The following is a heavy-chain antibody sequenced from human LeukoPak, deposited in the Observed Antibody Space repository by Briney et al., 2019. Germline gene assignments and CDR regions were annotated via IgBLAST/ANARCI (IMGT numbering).Heavy chain of an antibody. D-gene: IGHD2-21*02. V-gene: IGHV3-23*01. CDR1: GFAFSSQA. CDR2: ISDSGDTT. Sequence: PGGSLRLSCAASGFAFSSQAMGWVRQAPGKGLEWVSVISDSGDTTYYADSVKGRFTISRDNSKNSLYLQMNSLRAEDTAVYYCARVPIVVVTAPPDYWGQGTLVTVSS. J-gene: IGHJ4*02. CDR3: ARVPIVVVTAPPDY.